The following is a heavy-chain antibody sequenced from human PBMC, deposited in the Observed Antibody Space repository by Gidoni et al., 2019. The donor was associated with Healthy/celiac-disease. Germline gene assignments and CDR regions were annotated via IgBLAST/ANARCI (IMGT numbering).Heavy chain of an antibody. CDR2: IYYSGST. CDR1: GDSIGSSSYY. V-gene: IGHV4-39*01. J-gene: IGHJ3*02. Sequence: LQLQESGAGLVKPSETLSVTCTVSGDSIGSSSYYWGWIRQPPGKGREWIGSIYYSGSTYYNPSHKSRVTISVDTSKNQFSLKLSSVTAADTAVYYCASNGITGTTDPFSFDIWGQGTMVTVSS. D-gene: IGHD1-20*01. CDR3: ASNGITGTTDPFSFDI.